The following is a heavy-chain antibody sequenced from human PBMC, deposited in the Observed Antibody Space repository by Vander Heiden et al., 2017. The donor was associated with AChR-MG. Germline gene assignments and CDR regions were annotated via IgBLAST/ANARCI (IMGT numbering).Heavy chain of an antibody. Sequence: DVHLVESGGGLVKPGGSLRLSCAVSGFPFKDAWMNWVRPAPGKGLEWIGRMKSNSDGWITDQAAPVKGRFTISRDDSKNTLYLQMDSLKTEDTGVYYCTTLSLWNYVLETWGQGSRVTVSA. CDR3: TTLSLWNYVLET. CDR2: MKSNSDGWIT. V-gene: IGHV3-15*01. D-gene: IGHD1-7*01. CDR1: GFPFKDAW. J-gene: IGHJ5*02.